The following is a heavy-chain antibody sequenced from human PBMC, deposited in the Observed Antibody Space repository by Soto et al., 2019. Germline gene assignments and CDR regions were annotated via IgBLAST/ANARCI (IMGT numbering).Heavy chain of an antibody. J-gene: IGHJ4*02. CDR3: AGNGF. D-gene: IGHD1-1*01. CDR1: GGSISSYY. V-gene: IGHV4-59*01. Sequence: QVQLQESGPGLVKPSETLSLTCTVSGGSISSYYWSWIRQPPGKGLEWIGYIFYSGSTYYNPSLKSRVTISVDTSKNQFSLKLSSVTAADTAVYYCAGNGFWGQGTLVTVSS. CDR2: IFYSGST.